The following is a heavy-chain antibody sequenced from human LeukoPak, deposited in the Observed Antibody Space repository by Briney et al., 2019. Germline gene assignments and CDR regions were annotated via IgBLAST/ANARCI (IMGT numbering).Heavy chain of an antibody. V-gene: IGHV4-59*03. J-gene: IGHJ3*02. CDR2: IYYNGNT. CDR1: GGSISGSY. CDR3: AKGGWALDI. D-gene: IGHD6-19*01. Sequence: SGTLSLTCTVSGGSISGSYWSWVRQSPGKGLEWVGYIYYNGNTDYNPSLRSRPTTSAATTRNQFSLMLTSITGADTALYCCAKGGWALDIWGQGTMVTVSS.